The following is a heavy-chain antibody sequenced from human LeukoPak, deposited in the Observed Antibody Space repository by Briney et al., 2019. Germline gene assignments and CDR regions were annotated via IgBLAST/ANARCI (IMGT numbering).Heavy chain of an antibody. CDR2: IRSKANSYAT. CDR3: TSLAQTGTMYYYYMDV. D-gene: IGHD1-7*01. V-gene: IGHV3-73*01. CDR1: GFTFSGSA. J-gene: IGHJ6*03. Sequence: GGSLRLSCAASGFTFSGSAMHWVRQASGKGLGWVGRIRSKANSYATAYAASVKGRFTISRDDSKNTTYLQMNSLKTEDTAVYYCTSLAQTGTMYYYYMDVRGKGTTVTVSS.